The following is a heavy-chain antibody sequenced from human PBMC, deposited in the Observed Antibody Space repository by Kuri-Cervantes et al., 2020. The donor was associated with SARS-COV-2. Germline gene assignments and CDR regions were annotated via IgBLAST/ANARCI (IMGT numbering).Heavy chain of an antibody. Sequence: SQTLSLTCAVYGGSFSGYHWSWIRQPPGKGLEWIGEINHSGSSDYNPSLKSRVTISAVTSKNQFSLKVNSVTAADTAMYYCARVPATGPVAGGFDYWGLGTLVTVSS. D-gene: IGHD2-21*01. J-gene: IGHJ4*02. CDR1: GGSFSGYH. CDR3: ARVPATGPVAGGFDY. CDR2: INHSGSS. V-gene: IGHV4-34*01.